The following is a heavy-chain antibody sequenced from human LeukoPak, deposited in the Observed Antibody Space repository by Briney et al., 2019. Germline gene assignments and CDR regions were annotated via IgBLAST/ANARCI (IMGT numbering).Heavy chain of an antibody. CDR1: GYTFTSYD. V-gene: IGHV1-8*01. J-gene: IGHJ4*02. CDR3: ARGPPHYDFWSGYSFFHFLGYDY. CDR2: MNPNSGNT. D-gene: IGHD3-3*01. Sequence: ASVKVSCKASGYTFTSYDINWVRQATGQGLEWMGRMNPNSGNTGYAQKFQGRVTMTRNTSISTAYMELSSLRSEDTAVYYCARGPPHYDFWSGYSFFHFLGYDYWGQGTLVTVSS.